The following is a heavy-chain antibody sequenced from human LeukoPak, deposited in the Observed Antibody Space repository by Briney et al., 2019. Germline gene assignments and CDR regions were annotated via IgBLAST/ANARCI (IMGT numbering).Heavy chain of an antibody. V-gene: IGHV4-61*02. CDR2: IYTSGST. Sequence: PSQTLSLTCTVSGGSISSGSYYWSWIRQPAGKGLEWIGRIYTSGSTNYNPSLKSRVTISVDTSKNQFSLKLSSVTAADPAVYYCARVGRRALSLDYWGQGTLVTVSS. CDR1: GGSISSGSYY. J-gene: IGHJ4*02. CDR3: ARVGRRALSLDY.